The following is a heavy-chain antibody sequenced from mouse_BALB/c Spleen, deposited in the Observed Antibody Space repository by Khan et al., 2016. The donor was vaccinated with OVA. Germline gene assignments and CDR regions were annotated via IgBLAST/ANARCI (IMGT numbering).Heavy chain of an antibody. Sequence: VQLKESGPGLVKPSQSLSLTCTVTGYSITSGYGWNWIRQFPGNILEWMGNISYSGSPNYNPSLKSRISITRDTSKNPFFLQLNSVTTEDTATYYSARTARIKYWGQGTTLTVSS. J-gene: IGHJ2*01. CDR1: GYSITSGYG. CDR3: ARTARIKY. D-gene: IGHD1-2*01. CDR2: ISYSGSP. V-gene: IGHV3-2*02.